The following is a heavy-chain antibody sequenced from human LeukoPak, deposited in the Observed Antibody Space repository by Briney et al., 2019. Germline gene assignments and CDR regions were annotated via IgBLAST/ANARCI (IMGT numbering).Heavy chain of an antibody. CDR2: VYPGDSDT. Sequence: GESLQISCKGSGYSFNTYWIAWVCHMPGTGLEVMGIVYPGDSDTRYSPSFQGLVTISVDKSISTAYLQWSSLKAADTAMYYCARSWVAGYGTVLHYWGQGTLVTVFS. J-gene: IGHJ4*02. V-gene: IGHV5-51*01. CDR3: ARSWVAGYGTVLHY. D-gene: IGHD6-19*01. CDR1: GYSFNTYW.